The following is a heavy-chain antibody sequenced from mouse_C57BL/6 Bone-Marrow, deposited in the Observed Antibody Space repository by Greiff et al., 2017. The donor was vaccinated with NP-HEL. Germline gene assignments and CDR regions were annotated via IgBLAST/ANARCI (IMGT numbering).Heavy chain of an antibody. CDR1: GYTFTSYG. CDR2: IYPRSGNT. D-gene: IGHD1-1*01. V-gene: IGHV1-81*01. J-gene: IGHJ2*01. Sequence: LQESGAELARPGASVKLSCKASGYTFTSYGISWVKQRTGQGLEWIGEIYPRSGNTYYNEKFKGKATLTADKSSSTAYMELRSLTSEDSAVYFCARGGHYYGSDYFDYWGQGTTLTVSS. CDR3: ARGGHYYGSDYFDY.